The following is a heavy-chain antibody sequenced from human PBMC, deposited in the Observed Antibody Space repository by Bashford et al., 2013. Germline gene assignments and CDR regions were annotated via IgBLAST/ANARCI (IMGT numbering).Heavy chain of an antibody. J-gene: IGHJ6*03. D-gene: IGHD3-9*01. CDR1: GGSSQQWWLL. CDR2: LLHGST. V-gene: IGHV4-31*03. Sequence: LSLTCTVSGGSSQQWWLLLELDPPAPREGPGVDWVHLLHGSTYYNPSLKSRVTISVDTSKNQFSLKLSSVTAADTAVYYCARARGYYDIDPKTPSPPYKHNYYYYYYMDVWGKGTTVTVSS. CDR3: ARARGYYDIDPKTPSPPYKHNYYYYYYMDV.